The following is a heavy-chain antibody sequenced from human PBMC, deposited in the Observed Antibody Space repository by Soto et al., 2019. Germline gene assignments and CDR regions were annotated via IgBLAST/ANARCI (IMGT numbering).Heavy chain of an antibody. CDR3: ARHGTRGRYYYGMDG. V-gene: IGHV5-10-1*01. CDR1: GYSFTSYW. CDR2: IDPSDSYT. Sequence: PGESLKISFKGSGYSFTSYWISWVGQMPVKGLEWMGRIDPSDSYTNYSPSFQGHVTISADKSISTAYLQWSSLKASDAAMYYCARHGTRGRYYYGMDGLGKGNTFTLS. J-gene: IGHJ6*04. D-gene: IGHD1-26*01.